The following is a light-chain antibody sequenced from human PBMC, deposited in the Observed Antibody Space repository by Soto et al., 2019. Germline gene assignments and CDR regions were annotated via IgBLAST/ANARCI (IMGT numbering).Light chain of an antibody. V-gene: IGKV3-20*01. CDR2: VAS. Sequence: EIVLTQSPGTLSLSPGERATLSCRASQSVSSSFLAWYQQKPGQAPRLLIYVASSRATGIPDRFSGSGSGTDFTLTISRLEPEDFAMYYCQQSGSSPRTFGQGTKVDIK. J-gene: IGKJ1*01. CDR3: QQSGSSPRT. CDR1: QSVSSSF.